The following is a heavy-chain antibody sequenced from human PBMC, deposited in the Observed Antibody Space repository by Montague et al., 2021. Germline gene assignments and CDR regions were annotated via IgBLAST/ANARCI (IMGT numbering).Heavy chain of an antibody. Sequence: SETLSLTCTVSGGSISSNSYWWAWIRQPPGKGLEYVGTTFNTGSSYYSPSLKSRVTISVDTSKSQFSLSVSAVTAADTAVYYCARSLYCIGGSSYSGFDPWGQGTLVTVSS. J-gene: IGHJ5*02. V-gene: IGHV4-39*01. CDR1: GGSISSNSYW. D-gene: IGHD2-15*01. CDR3: ARSLYCIGGSSYSGFDP. CDR2: TFNTGSS.